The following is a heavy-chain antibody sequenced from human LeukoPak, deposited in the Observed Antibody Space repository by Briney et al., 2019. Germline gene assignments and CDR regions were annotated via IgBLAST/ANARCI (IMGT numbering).Heavy chain of an antibody. J-gene: IGHJ4*02. CDR3: ARDSSGYQ. D-gene: IGHD3-22*01. CDR1: GFTFSTYW. Sequence: GGSLRLSCAVSGFTFSTYWMSWVRQAPGKGLEWVANIKEDGSEKYYGDSVKGRFTISRDNAKNSLYLQMNSLRAEDTAVYYCARDSSGYQWGQGTLVTVSS. V-gene: IGHV3-7*01. CDR2: IKEDGSEK.